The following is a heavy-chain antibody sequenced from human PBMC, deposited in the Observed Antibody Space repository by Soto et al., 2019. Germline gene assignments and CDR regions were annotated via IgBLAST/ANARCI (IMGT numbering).Heavy chain of an antibody. CDR1: GVTFKDYG. V-gene: IGHV3-30*03. CDR3: ALTRRSSLLEVAGPGFEY. J-gene: IGHJ4*02. D-gene: IGHD6-19*01. CDR2: ISYDGKQT. Sequence: PGGSLRLSCGAPGVTFKDYGMHWVRQAPGKGLEWVAVISYDGKQTYYADSVKGRFTISKDKSKRTLFLQMDSLRVDDTGVYYCALTRRSSLLEVAGPGFEYWGQGTLVTVSS.